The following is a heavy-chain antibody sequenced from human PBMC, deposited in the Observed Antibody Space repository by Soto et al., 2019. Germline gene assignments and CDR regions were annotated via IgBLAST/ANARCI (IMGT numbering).Heavy chain of an antibody. V-gene: IGHV5-51*01. Sequence: XESLKISYKGSVYSFTSYWVVWVRQMPGKGLEWMGIIYPGDSDTRYSPSFQGQVTISADKSISTAYLQWSSLKASDTAMYYCARRGGYSRSWYRWGQGTLVTVSS. J-gene: IGHJ5*02. CDR3: ARRGGYSRSWYR. D-gene: IGHD6-13*01. CDR1: VYSFTSYW. CDR2: IYPGDSDT.